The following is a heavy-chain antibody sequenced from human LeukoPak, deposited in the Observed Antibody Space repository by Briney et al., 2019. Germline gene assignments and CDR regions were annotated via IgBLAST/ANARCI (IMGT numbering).Heavy chain of an antibody. J-gene: IGHJ4*02. V-gene: IGHV3-7*04. D-gene: IGHD3-16*01. Sequence: GGSLRLSCAASGFTFSNFWMSWVRQAPGKGLEWVANIKEDGSEKYYVDSVKGRFTISRDNAKNSLYLQMNSLRGEDTAVYYCARLRGGSYFDYWGQGTLVTVSS. CDR3: ARLRGGSYFDY. CDR2: IKEDGSEK. CDR1: GFTFSNFW.